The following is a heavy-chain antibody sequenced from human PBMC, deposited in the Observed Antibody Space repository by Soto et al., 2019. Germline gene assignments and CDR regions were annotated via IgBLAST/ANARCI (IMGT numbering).Heavy chain of an antibody. CDR2: FYNCGST. Sequence: SETLSLTCAVPGGSISSCSYYWGWIRQTPGKGLEWIGSFYNCGSTQYNPSLKSRVTISADTSNKQFSLKLSSVTAPDTAVYYCARHSTGGWNWFDPWGQGTLVTVSS. CDR1: GGSISSCSYY. D-gene: IGHD2-8*02. J-gene: IGHJ5*02. V-gene: IGHV4-39*01. CDR3: ARHSTGGWNWFDP.